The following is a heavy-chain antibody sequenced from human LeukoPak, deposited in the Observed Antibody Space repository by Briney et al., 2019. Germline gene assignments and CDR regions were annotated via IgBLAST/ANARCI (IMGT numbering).Heavy chain of an antibody. V-gene: IGHV3-33*01. CDR3: AREDDTAAFDI. J-gene: IGHJ3*02. D-gene: IGHD3-9*01. Sequence: PGRSLRLSCAASGLTFSSYGMHWVRQAPGKGLEWVAVIWYDGSNKYYADSVKGRFTISRDNSKNTLYLQMNSLRAEDTAVYYCAREDDTAAFDIWGPGTMVTVSS. CDR2: IWYDGSNK. CDR1: GLTFSSYG.